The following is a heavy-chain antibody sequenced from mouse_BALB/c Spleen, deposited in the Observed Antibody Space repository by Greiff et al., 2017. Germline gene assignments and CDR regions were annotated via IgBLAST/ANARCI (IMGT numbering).Heavy chain of an antibody. J-gene: IGHJ2*01. CDR3: ARQYGNYYFDY. CDR2: IDPSDSYT. V-gene: IGHV1-69*02. Sequence: VQLQQPGAELVKPGASVKLSCKASGYTFTSYWMHWVKQRPGQGLEWIGEIDPSDSYTNYNQKFKGKATLTVDKSSSTAYMQLSSLTSEDSAVYYCARQYGNYYFDYWGQGTTLTVSA. CDR1: GYTFTSYW. D-gene: IGHD2-10*02.